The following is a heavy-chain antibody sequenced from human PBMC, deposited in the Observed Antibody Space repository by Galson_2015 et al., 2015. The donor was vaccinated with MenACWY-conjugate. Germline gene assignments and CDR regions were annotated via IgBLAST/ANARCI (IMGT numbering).Heavy chain of an antibody. V-gene: IGHV3-30*01. J-gene: IGHJ3*01. D-gene: IGHD5/OR15-5a*01. Sequence: SLRLSCAASGFTFSSYTMHWVRQAPGKGLEWVAVISSEGSNKNYVDSAKGRFTISRDNSKSTVYLQMNAVRAEDTAVYYCAREAGIYALDLWDQGTMVSVSS. CDR3: AREAGIYALDL. CDR1: GFTFSSYT. CDR2: ISSEGSNK.